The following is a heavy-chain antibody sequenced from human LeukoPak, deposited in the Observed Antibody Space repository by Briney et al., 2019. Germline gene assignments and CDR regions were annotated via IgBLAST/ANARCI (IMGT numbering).Heavy chain of an antibody. CDR1: GFAFNSHW. J-gene: IGHJ4*02. CDR3: TRDLMDYDYGDKGGNY. V-gene: IGHV3-74*01. Sequence: TGGSLRLSCAASGFAFNSHWMHWVRQVPGKGLVWVSRINSDGSNTIYADSVEGRFTISRDNAKNTLYLQMNSLRAEDTAVYYCTRDLMDYDYGDKGGNYWGQGTLVTVSS. CDR2: INSDGSNT. D-gene: IGHD4-23*01.